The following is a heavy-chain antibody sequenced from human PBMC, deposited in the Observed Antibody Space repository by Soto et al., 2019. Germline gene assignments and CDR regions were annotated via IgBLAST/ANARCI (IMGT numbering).Heavy chain of an antibody. V-gene: IGHV4-59*02. CDR3: ARRWQQLSWFDV. CDR2: VYDSGTVTT. D-gene: IGHD1-1*01. Sequence: QVRLQESGPGLVKPSETLSLTCTVSGGSVRDYHWCWIRQSPGKGLEWIGYVYDSGTVTTSYNPSVKSRVTISVDPSKNEVSLKMTSVTAADTAVYYCARRWQQLSWFDVWGQGTLVTVSS. CDR1: GGSVRDYH. J-gene: IGHJ5*02.